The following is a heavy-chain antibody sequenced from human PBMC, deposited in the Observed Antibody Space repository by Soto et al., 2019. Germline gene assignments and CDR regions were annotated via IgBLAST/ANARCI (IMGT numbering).Heavy chain of an antibody. D-gene: IGHD2-2*01. CDR3: ARMLRGGYCSSTSCPRWAFDY. CDR1: GGSISSSSYY. CDR2: IYYSGST. Sequence: QLQLQESGPGLVKPSETLSLTCTVSGGSISSSSYYWGWIRQPPGKGLEWIGSIYYSGSTYYNPSLKSRVTISVDTSKNQFSLKLSSVTAADTAVYYCARMLRGGYCSSTSCPRWAFDYWGQGTLVTVSS. J-gene: IGHJ4*02. V-gene: IGHV4-39*01.